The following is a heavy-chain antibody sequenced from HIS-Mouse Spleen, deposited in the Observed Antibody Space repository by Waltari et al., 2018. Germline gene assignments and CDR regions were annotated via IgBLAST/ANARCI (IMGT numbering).Heavy chain of an antibody. D-gene: IGHD2-15*01. V-gene: IGHV4-59*08. CDR3: ARGGLLAATYYFDY. J-gene: IGHJ4*02. Sequence: QVQLQESGPGLVKPSETLSLTCTVSGGSISSYYGSGIRQPPGKGLEWIGYIYDSGSTNYNPSLKSRVTISVDTSKNQFSLKLSSVTAADTAVYYCARGGLLAATYYFDYWGQGTLVTVSS. CDR2: IYDSGST. CDR1: GGSISSYY.